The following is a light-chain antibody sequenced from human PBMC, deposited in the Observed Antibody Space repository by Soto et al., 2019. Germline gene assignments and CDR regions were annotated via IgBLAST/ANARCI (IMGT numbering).Light chain of an antibody. J-gene: IGKJ1*01. V-gene: IGKV3-15*01. CDR2: GAS. CDR3: PLYAIWPPT. CDR1: QSVSSN. Sequence: IVMTQSPATLSLAPVEIATLSFTASQSVSSNLAWYQQKPGQAPRLLIYGASTRATGIPARFTGSGSGTEFIVTISSLQSEDFAVYYCPLYAIWPPTFGQGTKVDIK.